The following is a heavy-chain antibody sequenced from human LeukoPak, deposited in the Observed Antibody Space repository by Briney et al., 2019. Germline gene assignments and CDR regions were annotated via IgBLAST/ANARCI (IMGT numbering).Heavy chain of an antibody. CDR3: ARGGSKTPPIDY. J-gene: IGHJ4*02. CDR1: GGSIKSYY. CDR2: IYYSGST. Sequence: PSETLSLTCTVSGGSIKSYYWSWIRQPPGNGLEWIGYIYYSGSTTYNPSLESRVTISVDTSKNQFSLKLSSVTAADTAVYYCARGGSKTPPIDYWGQGTLVTVSS. D-gene: IGHD2-2*01. V-gene: IGHV4-59*01.